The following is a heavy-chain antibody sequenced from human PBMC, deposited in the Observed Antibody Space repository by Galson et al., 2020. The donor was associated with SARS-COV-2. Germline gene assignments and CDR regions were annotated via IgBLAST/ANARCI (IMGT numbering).Heavy chain of an antibody. CDR1: GFSLTTSGEG. Sequence: SGPTLVKPTQTLTLTCTFSGFSLTTSGEGVVWIRQPPANALEWLALIYGDGERPSSPSLKRRLTITKDTSKNQVVLSLANMDPVDTATYYCAERYLGSAYYGPGDFDAWGQGILVSVSS. D-gene: IGHD3-3*01. CDR2: IYGDGER. J-gene: IGHJ4*02. CDR3: AERYLGSAYYGPGDFDA. V-gene: IGHV2-5*02.